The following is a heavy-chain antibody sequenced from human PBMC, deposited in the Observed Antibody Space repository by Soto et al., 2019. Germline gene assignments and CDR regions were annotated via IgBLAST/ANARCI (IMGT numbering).Heavy chain of an antibody. D-gene: IGHD2-2*02. CDR2: IDYSGNT. J-gene: IGHJ1*01. CDR3: ASSLETFYTSPGYFHP. CDR1: GGSMSGYY. V-gene: IGHV4-59*12. Sequence: SETLSLTCTVSGGSMSGYYWSWIRQPPGKGLEWIAYIDYSGNTRYNPSLKSRVTISVDTSKSQFSLRLNSVTTADTAVYYCASSLETFYTSPGYFHPWGKGTLVT.